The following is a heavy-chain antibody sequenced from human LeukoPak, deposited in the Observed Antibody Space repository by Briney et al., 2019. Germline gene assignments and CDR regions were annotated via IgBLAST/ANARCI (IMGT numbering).Heavy chain of an antibody. CDR2: IYYSGST. CDR3: ARGSSSSSWFLGWFDP. CDR1: GGSFSGYY. V-gene: IGHV4-59*01. Sequence: SETLSLTCAVYGGSFSGYYWSWIRQPPGKGLEWIGYIYYSGSTNYNPSLKSRVTISVDTSKNQFSLKLSSVTAADTAVYYCARGSSSSSWFLGWFDPWGQGTLVTVSS. J-gene: IGHJ5*02. D-gene: IGHD6-13*01.